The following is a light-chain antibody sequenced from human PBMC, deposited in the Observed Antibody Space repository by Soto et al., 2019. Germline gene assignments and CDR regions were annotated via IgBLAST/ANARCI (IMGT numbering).Light chain of an antibody. J-gene: IGKJ4*01. Sequence: IQLTQSPSSLSASVGDRVTISCRASQGIGTYLAWYQQKPGKAPKLLIYAAFTLHSGVPARFSGSGSGTEFTLTITSLQSEDFAVYYCQQYHNWPPGLTFGGGTKVDI. CDR2: AAF. CDR3: QQYHNWPPGLT. CDR1: QGIGTY. V-gene: IGKV1-9*01.